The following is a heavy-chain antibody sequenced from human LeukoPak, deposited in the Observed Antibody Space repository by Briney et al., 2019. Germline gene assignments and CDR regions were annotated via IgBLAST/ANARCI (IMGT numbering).Heavy chain of an antibody. D-gene: IGHD6-19*01. Sequence: SETLSITCTVSGGSISISTYYWAWIRQPPGKGLEWIGTIYYSGTNYYNPSLKSRLTMSVDTSRNHFSLNLKSVTAADTAVYYCARIHWLATRYYFDYWGQGTLVAVSA. CDR2: IYYSGTN. CDR3: ARIHWLATRYYFDY. J-gene: IGHJ4*02. CDR1: GGSISISTYY. V-gene: IGHV4-39*02.